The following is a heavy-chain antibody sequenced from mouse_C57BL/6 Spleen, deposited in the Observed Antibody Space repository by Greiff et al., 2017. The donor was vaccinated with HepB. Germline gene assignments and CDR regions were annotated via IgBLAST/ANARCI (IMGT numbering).Heavy chain of an antibody. D-gene: IGHD2-1*01. V-gene: IGHV1-82*01. J-gene: IGHJ2*01. CDR1: GYAFSSSW. Sequence: VKVVESGPELVKPGASVKISCKASGYAFSSSWMNWVKQRPGKGLEWIGRIYPGDGDTNYNGKFKGKATLTADKSSSTAYMQLSSLTSEDSAVYFCARKGVLWYPYFDYWGQGTTLTVSS. CDR3: ARKGVLWYPYFDY. CDR2: IYPGDGDT.